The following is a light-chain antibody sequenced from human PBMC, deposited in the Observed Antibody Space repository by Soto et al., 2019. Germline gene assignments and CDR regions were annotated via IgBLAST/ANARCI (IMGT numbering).Light chain of an antibody. CDR2: GAS. Sequence: EIVMTQSPATLSVSPGERATLFCRANQSVSSNLAWYQQKPGQAPRLLIYGASTRATGFPARFSRSGSGTEFTLTISSLQSEDFAVYYCQQYNNWPLTFGGGTKVQIK. CDR1: QSVSSN. CDR3: QQYNNWPLT. V-gene: IGKV3-15*01. J-gene: IGKJ4*01.